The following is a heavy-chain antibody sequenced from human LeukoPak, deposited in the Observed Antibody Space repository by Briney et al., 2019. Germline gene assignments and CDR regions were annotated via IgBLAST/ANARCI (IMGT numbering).Heavy chain of an antibody. J-gene: IGHJ4*02. CDR2: VSPYNANT. CDR1: GYTFTTYG. V-gene: IGHV1-18*01. D-gene: IGHD3-22*01. CDR3: ARDVGYYDSSGYYRPYYFDY. Sequence: ASVTVSCKSSGYTFTTYGLSWVRQAPGQGLEWMGWVSPYNANTNYAQKLQGRVTMTTDTSTSTAYMELRSLRSDDTAVYYCARDVGYYDSSGYYRPYYFDYWGQGTLITVSS.